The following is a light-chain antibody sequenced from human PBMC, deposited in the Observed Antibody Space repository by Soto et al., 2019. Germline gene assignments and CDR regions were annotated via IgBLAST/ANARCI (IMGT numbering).Light chain of an antibody. CDR3: QRYYGIPLT. V-gene: IGKV4-1*01. J-gene: IGKJ4*01. Sequence: DFVMTQSPDSLAVSLGERATINCKSSQSVLYXSNNKNYLAWYQQKPGQPPRLLINLASTRESGVPDRFSGSGSGTDFNLTISSLQAEDVAVYYCQRYYGIPLTFGGGTRVEIK. CDR1: QSVLYXSNNKNY. CDR2: LAS.